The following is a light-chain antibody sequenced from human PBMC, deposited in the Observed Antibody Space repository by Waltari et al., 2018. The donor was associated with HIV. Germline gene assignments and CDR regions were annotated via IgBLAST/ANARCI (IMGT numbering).Light chain of an antibody. CDR3: AVWDDSLGGAV. J-gene: IGLJ2*01. V-gene: IGLV1-47*01. Sequence: QSVVTQPPSASGTPGQRVTISCSGSGSNIGTYSVNWYQHFPGTAPKLLIYMNEQRTPGGPGRFSGSQSGTSASLAISGLQYDDEADYYCAVWDDSLGGAVFGGGTKLTVL. CDR1: GSNIGTYS. CDR2: MNE.